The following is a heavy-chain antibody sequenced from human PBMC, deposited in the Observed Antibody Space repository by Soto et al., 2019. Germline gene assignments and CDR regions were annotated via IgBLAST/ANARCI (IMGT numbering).Heavy chain of an antibody. CDR1: GYTFKSFG. V-gene: IGHV1-18*01. CDR3: ASDNWNYVRSNWFDP. J-gene: IGHJ5*02. CDR2: ISGYSGNT. D-gene: IGHD1-7*01. Sequence: QVPLVQSGAEVKKPGASVKVTCTASGYTFKSFGVSWVRQAPGQGLEWMGWISGYSGNTNYEQKFQGRIALTTDTSTSTAYMELRSLRSDDTAIYYCASDNWNYVRSNWFDPWGQGSLVSVSS.